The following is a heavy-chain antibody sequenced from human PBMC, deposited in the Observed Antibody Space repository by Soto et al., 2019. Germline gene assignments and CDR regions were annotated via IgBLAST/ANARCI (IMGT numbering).Heavy chain of an antibody. CDR2: IYRGGGA. CDR1: GFSVSSNY. Sequence: EVQLVESGGGLIQPGGSLRLICAASGFSVSSNYITWVRQAPGKGLEWLSIIYRGGGAYYADSLRGRAIISRDGSRNMVFLQMNSLTADDTGVYYCARRDDSETFDIWGRGTVVNASS. V-gene: IGHV3-53*01. CDR3: ARRDDSETFDI. D-gene: IGHD5-18*01. J-gene: IGHJ3*02.